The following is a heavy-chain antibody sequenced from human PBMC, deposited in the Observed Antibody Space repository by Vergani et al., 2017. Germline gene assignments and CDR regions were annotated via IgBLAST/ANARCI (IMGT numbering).Heavy chain of an antibody. V-gene: IGHV3-23*01. CDR2: FSGSGGST. CDR1: GFTFSSYA. D-gene: IGHD1-1*01. CDR3: AKVLEDAFDI. Sequence: EVQLLESGGGLVQPGGSLRLSCAASGFTFSSYAMSWVRQAPGKGLEWVSAFSGSGGSTYYADSVKGRFTISRDNTKNPLYLQMNSLRAEDTAVYYCAKVLEDAFDIWGQGTMVTVSS. J-gene: IGHJ3*02.